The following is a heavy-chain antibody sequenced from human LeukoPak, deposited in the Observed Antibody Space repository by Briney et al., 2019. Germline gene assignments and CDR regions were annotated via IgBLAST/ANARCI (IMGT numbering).Heavy chain of an antibody. CDR1: GGSISSYY. J-gene: IGHJ5*02. D-gene: IGHD2-15*01. CDR2: IYYSGST. V-gene: IGHV4-59*01. Sequence: PSETLSLTCTVSGGSISSYYWSWIRQPPGKGLEWIGYIYYSGSTNYNPSLKSRVTISVDTSKNQFSLKLSSVTAADTAVYYCARVAGYCSGGSCYEGLFDPWGQGTLVTASS. CDR3: ARVAGYCSGGSCYEGLFDP.